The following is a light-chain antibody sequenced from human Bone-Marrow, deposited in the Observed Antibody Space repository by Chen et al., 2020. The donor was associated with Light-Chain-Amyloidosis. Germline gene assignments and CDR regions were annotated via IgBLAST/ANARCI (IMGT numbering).Light chain of an antibody. CDR2: DAS. CDR1: QTVDSF. CDR3: QQRSYWPPS. J-gene: IGKJ1*01. Sequence: EIVLTQSQATLSWSPGERATLSCRASQTVDSFLAWYQQKPGQAPRLLIYDASNRATGIPARISGSGSGTDFTLTISSLEPEDFAVYYCQQRSYWPPSFGQGTKVEIK. V-gene: IGKV3-11*01.